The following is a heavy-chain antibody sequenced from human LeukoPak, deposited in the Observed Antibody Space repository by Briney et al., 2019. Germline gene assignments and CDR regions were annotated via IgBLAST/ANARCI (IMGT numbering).Heavy chain of an antibody. CDR1: GFTFSSYS. V-gene: IGHV3-21*01. Sequence: GGSLRLSCAASGFTFSSYSMNWVRQAPGKGLEWVSSISSSSSYIYYADSVKGRFTISRDNAKNSLYLQMNSLRAEDTAVYYCAREGSAPHYYYGMDVWGQGTTVTVSS. J-gene: IGHJ6*02. D-gene: IGHD3-10*01. CDR2: ISSSSSYI. CDR3: AREGSAPHYYYGMDV.